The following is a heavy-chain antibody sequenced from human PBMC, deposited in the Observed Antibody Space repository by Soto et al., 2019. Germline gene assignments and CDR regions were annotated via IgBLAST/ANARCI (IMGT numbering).Heavy chain of an antibody. J-gene: IGHJ4*02. CDR3: VQTTGWPGFDF. CDR1: GFAVSSKY. CDR2: IYGGGTT. Sequence: EVQLVESGGGLIQPGGSLRLSCAASGFAVSSKYMTWVRQAPGKGLEWVSVIYGGGTTYYADSVKGRFTISIDTSKNTLYLQMNSLRAEYTAVYYCVQTTGWPGFDFWGQGTLVTVSS. D-gene: IGHD6-19*01. V-gene: IGHV3-53*01.